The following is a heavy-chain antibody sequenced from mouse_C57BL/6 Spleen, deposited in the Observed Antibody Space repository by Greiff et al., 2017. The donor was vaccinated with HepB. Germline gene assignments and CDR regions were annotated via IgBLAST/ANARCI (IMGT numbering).Heavy chain of an antibody. J-gene: IGHJ2*01. CDR1: GFTFSSYA. CDR3: ARGGYYGSRDYFDY. V-gene: IGHV5-4*01. D-gene: IGHD1-1*01. CDR2: ISDGGSYT. Sequence: EVQRVESGGGLVKPGGSLKLSCAASGFTFSSYAMSWVRQTPEKRLEWVATISDGGSYTYYPDNVKGRFTISRDNAKNNLYLQMSHLKSEDTAMYYCARGGYYGSRDYFDYWGQGTTLTVSS.